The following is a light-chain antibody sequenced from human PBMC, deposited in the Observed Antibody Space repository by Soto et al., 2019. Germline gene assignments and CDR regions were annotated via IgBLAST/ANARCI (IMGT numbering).Light chain of an antibody. CDR2: DVS. Sequence: DIVLTQSPGTLSLSPGERATLSCRSSQSVSSNYLAWYQQKPDQAPRLVIYDVSGRATGIPDRFSGSGSGTDFTLTIRRLEPEESAVYYCQQYGISPTFGQGTKVEIK. CDR1: QSVSSNY. CDR3: QQYGISPT. J-gene: IGKJ1*01. V-gene: IGKV3-20*01.